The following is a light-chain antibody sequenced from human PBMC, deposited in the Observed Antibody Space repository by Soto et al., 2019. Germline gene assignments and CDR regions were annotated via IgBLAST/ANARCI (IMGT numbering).Light chain of an antibody. V-gene: IGKV1-5*01. Sequence: DIQMTQSPSALSASVGDRVTVTCRASQSISSWLAWFQQKPGKAPKVLIYAASSLNYGVPSRFSGSGSGTEFTLTISSPQPDDFATYYCQQYNFSPFTFGPGTTVHMK. CDR3: QQYNFSPFT. CDR2: AAS. CDR1: QSISSW. J-gene: IGKJ3*01.